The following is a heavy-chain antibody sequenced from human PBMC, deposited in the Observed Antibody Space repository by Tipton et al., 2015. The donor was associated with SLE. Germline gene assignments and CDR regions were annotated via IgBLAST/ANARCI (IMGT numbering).Heavy chain of an antibody. J-gene: IGHJ4*02. CDR2: ISWDGGSS. Sequence: GSLRLSCAASGFTFDDYAMHWVRQVPGKGLEWVSLISWDGGSSYYADSVKGRFTISRDNSKNSLYLQMNSLRAEDTALYYCAKGTQGSGWYAPFDYWGQGTLVTVSS. V-gene: IGHV3-43D*04. D-gene: IGHD6-19*01. CDR3: AKGTQGSGWYAPFDY. CDR1: GFTFDDYA.